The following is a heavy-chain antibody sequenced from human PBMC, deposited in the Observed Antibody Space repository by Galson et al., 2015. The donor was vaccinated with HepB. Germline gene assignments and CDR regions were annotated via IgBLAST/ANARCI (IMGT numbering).Heavy chain of an antibody. CDR1: GFTVSSNY. CDR2: IYSGGST. Sequence: SLRLSCAASGFTVSSNYMSWVRQAPGKGLEWVSVIYSGGSTYYADSVKGRFTISRDNSKNTLYLQMNSLRAEDTAVYYCAREYYYDSSGYPTFGYYYYYGMDVWGQGTTVTVSS. CDR3: AREYYYDSSGYPTFGYYYYYGMDV. V-gene: IGHV3-66*02. J-gene: IGHJ6*02. D-gene: IGHD3-22*01.